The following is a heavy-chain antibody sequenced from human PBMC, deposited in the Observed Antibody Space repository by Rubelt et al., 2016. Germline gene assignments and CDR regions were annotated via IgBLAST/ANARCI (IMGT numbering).Heavy chain of an antibody. D-gene: IGHD4-11*01. CDR3: ARHGGAPTYYYYYYMDV. V-gene: IGHV4-4*07. J-gene: IGHJ6*03. CDR1: GGSISSYY. Sequence: QVQLQESGPGLVKPSETLSLTCTVSGGSISSYYWSWIRQPAGKGLEWIGRTYTSGSTNYNPLLMGLVPMSVDTSKNQFSLKLSSVTAADTAVDYCARHGGAPTYYYYYYMDVWGKGTTVTVSS. CDR2: TYTSGST.